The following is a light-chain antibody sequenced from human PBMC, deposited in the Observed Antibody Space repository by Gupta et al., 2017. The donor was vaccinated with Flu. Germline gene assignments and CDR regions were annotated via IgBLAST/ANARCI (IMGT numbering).Light chain of an antibody. Sequence: SVTISCTGTTSDVGGYDYVSWYQRHPGKAPKLLIYDVIKRPSGVPDRFSGSQSGNTASLTIPGLQPEDEADYYCCSYAGSYTFVFGTGTKVTVL. CDR2: DVI. CDR3: CSYAGSYTFV. V-gene: IGLV2-11*01. CDR1: TSDVGGYDY. J-gene: IGLJ1*01.